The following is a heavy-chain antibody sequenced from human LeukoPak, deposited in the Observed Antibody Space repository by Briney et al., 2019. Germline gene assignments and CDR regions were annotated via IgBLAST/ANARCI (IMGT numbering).Heavy chain of an antibody. Sequence: SETLSLTCTVSGGSISSHYWSWIRQPPGKGLEWVGYIYYSGSTNYHPSLKSRVTISVDTSKNQFSLKLSSVTAADTAVYYCARAVVPAALYYYYYMDVWGKGTTVTVSS. CDR1: GGSISSHY. CDR3: ARAVVPAALYYYYYMDV. V-gene: IGHV4-59*11. CDR2: IYYSGST. J-gene: IGHJ6*03. D-gene: IGHD2-2*01.